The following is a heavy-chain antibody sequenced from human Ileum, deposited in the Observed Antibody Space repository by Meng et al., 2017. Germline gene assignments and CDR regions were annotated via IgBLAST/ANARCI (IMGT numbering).Heavy chain of an antibody. D-gene: IGHD2-21*01. Sequence: GRRQESGGGLARPGGSLRLSCAGSGLTLRDHYMDWVRRAPGKGLEWVGQFHPGSGAAYTPSLETRVTISVDTSKNQFSLELTSVTAADTAVYYCAKNGAYCLESWGQGTLVTVSS. CDR2: FHPGSGA. CDR1: GLTLRDHY. J-gene: IGHJ4*02. V-gene: IGHV4-38-2*01. CDR3: AKNGAYCLES.